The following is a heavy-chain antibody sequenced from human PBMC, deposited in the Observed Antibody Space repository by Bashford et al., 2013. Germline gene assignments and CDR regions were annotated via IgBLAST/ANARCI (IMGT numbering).Heavy chain of an antibody. V-gene: IGHV1-46*01. CDR2: ISPSGGST. CDR1: GYTFTSYY. D-gene: IGHD2-15*01. Sequence: ASVKVSCKASGYTFTSYYLHWVRQAPGQGLEWMGMISPSGGSTSYAQKFQGRVTITADKSTSTAYMELSSLRSEDTAVYYCARVWGAGYCSSGSCYHFDLWGQGNPGPPSPQ. CDR3: ARVWGAGYCSSGSCYHFDL. J-gene: IGHJ5*02.